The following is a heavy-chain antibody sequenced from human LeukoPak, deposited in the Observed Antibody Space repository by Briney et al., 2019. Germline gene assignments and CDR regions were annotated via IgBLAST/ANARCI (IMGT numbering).Heavy chain of an antibody. CDR3: ARDSSGYYYFDS. Sequence: TLSLNSTVSAGSISSGYYYWTWIHKHPEKGLEWIGYIYSSRRTYYNPSLKSRITTSVDTSRNQFSLRLRSVTAADTAIYYCARDSSGYYYFDSWGQGTLVTVSS. V-gene: IGHV4-31*03. CDR1: AGSISSGYYY. D-gene: IGHD6-19*01. CDR2: IYSSRRT. J-gene: IGHJ4*02.